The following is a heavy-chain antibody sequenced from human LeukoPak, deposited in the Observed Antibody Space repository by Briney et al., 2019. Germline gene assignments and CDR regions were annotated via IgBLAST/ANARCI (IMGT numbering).Heavy chain of an antibody. CDR1: GFTFSSYA. CDR2: ISESGGST. D-gene: IGHD2-15*01. J-gene: IGHJ4*02. V-gene: IGHV3-23*01. Sequence: GRSLRLSCAASGFTFSSYAMSWVRQAPGKGLGWVSSISESGGSTYYADSVKGRFTISRDNSKNTLYLQMNSLRAEDTAVYYCAKGSATGYFDYWGQGTLVTVSS. CDR3: AKGSATGYFDY.